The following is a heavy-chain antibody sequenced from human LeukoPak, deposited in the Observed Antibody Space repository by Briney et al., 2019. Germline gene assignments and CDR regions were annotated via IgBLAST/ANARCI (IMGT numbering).Heavy chain of an antibody. Sequence: SGMSLRLSCAASGFTFSGYAMHWVRQAPGKGLEWVAVILHDGSKKYYVDSVKGRFTISRDNSINTLFLQLDSLRPEDSAVYYCAKTPTNWYTLDYWGQGTLATVSS. CDR2: ILHDGSKK. V-gene: IGHV3-30*18. J-gene: IGHJ4*02. CDR1: GFTFSGYA. CDR3: AKTPTNWYTLDY. D-gene: IGHD2-2*02.